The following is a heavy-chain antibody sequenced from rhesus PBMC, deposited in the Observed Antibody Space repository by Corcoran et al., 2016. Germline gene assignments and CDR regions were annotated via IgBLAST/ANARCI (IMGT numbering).Heavy chain of an antibody. Sequence: QVQLQESGPGLVKPSETLSLTCAVSGGSIRSNYWSWIRQAPGRGLEWIGYIYSSGSTYYNPSLTSRVTLSLDTSKNQFSLKLTAVTAADTAVYYCALRYEVWGPGVLVTVSS. CDR1: GGSIRSNY. CDR3: ALRYEV. J-gene: IGHJ5-1*01. V-gene: IGHV4S11*01. CDR2: IYSSGST. D-gene: IGHD1-1-1*01.